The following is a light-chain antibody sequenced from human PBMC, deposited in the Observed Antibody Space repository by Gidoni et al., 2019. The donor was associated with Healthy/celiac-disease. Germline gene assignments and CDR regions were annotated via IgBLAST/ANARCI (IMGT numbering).Light chain of an antibody. J-gene: IGKJ2*01. CDR2: GAS. Sequence: ELVLTQSPGTLSLSPGERATLSCRASQRVRSSYLAWYQQQPGQAPRLLIYGASSRATGIPDRFSGSGSGTDFTLTISRLEPEDFAVYYCQQYGSSYTFGQGTKLEIK. CDR1: QRVRSSY. V-gene: IGKV3-20*01. CDR3: QQYGSSYT.